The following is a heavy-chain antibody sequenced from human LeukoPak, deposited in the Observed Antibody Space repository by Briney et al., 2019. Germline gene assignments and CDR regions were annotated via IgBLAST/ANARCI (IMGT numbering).Heavy chain of an antibody. D-gene: IGHD6-19*01. J-gene: IGHJ3*02. CDR3: ARDQSSGADAFDI. Sequence: GASVKVSCKASGYTFTSYDIDWVRQATGQGLEWMGWMNPNSGNTGYAQKFQGKVTMTRNTSISTAYMELSSLRSEDTAVYYCARDQSSGADAFDIWGQGTMVTVSS. V-gene: IGHV1-8*01. CDR2: MNPNSGNT. CDR1: GYTFTSYD.